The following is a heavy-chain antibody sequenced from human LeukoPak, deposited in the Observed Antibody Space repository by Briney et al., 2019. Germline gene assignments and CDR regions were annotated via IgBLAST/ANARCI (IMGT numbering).Heavy chain of an antibody. J-gene: IGHJ4*02. CDR3: ARRVVATILGGYFDY. D-gene: IGHD5-12*01. CDR1: GRPNSICSYH. V-gene: IGHV4-39*01. Sequence: SETLSLTCTVSGRPNSICSYHWGWLRQPPGRVLEWILSHYYSGSTYYNPSLKSRVTIYVDTPKNQFSLKLSSVTAADTAVYYCARRVVATILGGYFDYWGQGTLVTVSS. CDR2: HYYSGST.